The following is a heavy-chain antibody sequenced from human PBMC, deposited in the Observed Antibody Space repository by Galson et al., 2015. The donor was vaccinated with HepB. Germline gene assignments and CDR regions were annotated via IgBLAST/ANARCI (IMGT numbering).Heavy chain of an antibody. Sequence: SVKVSCKASGYTFTANYLDWVRQAPGQGLEWMGRINPNSGATNFAPKFQGRVTMTRDTSITTAYMELNRLISDDTAVYYCARAYYGSGNYYNPSYFDSWGQGTLVTVSS. D-gene: IGHD3-10*01. J-gene: IGHJ4*02. CDR1: GYTFTANY. CDR2: INPNSGAT. V-gene: IGHV1-2*06. CDR3: ARAYYGSGNYYNPSYFDS.